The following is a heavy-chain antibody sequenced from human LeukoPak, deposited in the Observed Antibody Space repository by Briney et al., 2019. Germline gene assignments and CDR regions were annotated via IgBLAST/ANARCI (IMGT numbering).Heavy chain of an antibody. CDR3: VEALVGQTSGY. V-gene: IGHV3-30*18. J-gene: IGHJ4*02. D-gene: IGHD1-26*01. CDR2: ISHDASDE. Sequence: PGGSLRLSCTASGFSFSGYGMHWVRQAPGKGLEWLAVISHDASDEYYADSVKGRFTISRDNAKNMIYLQMISLRAEDTAVYYCVEALVGQTSGYWGQGTRVTVST. CDR1: GFSFSGYG.